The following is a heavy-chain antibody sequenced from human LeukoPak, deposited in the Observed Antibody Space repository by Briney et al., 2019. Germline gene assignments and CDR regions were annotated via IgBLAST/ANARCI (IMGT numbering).Heavy chain of an antibody. J-gene: IGHJ4*02. CDR1: GFTFSSYW. CDR2: IKQDGSEK. Sequence: GGSLRLSCAASGFTFSSYWMNWVRQAPGKGLEWVANIKQDGSEKYYVDSVKGRFTISRDNAKNSLYLQMNSLRAEDTAVYYCARDRPYSSGWYEYTSYYFDYWGQGTLVTVSS. V-gene: IGHV3-7*01. D-gene: IGHD6-19*01. CDR3: ARDRPYSSGWYEYTSYYFDY.